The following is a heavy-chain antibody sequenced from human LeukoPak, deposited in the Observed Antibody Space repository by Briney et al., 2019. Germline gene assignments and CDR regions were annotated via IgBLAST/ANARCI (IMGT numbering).Heavy chain of an antibody. V-gene: IGHV3-48*03. Sequence: GGSLRLSCAASGFSFSGYEMNWVRQAPGEGLEWVSCISTSGSTVYYADSVKGRFTVSRDNARNSLYLQMNSLRAEDTALYYCARDGPAYSFDYWGQGTLVTVSS. CDR3: ARDGPAYSFDY. J-gene: IGHJ4*02. CDR2: ISTSGSTV. CDR1: GFSFSGYE. D-gene: IGHD5-18*01.